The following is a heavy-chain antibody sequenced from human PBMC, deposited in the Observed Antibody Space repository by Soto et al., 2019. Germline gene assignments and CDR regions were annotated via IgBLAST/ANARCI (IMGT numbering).Heavy chain of an antibody. CDR2: IGDFDDDI. Sequence: QVQLVQSGAEMKKPGASVKVSCKASGYTFTDYGISWVRQAPGQGLEWMGWIGDFDDDIKFAQKFQGRVTLTTDTSTSTAYMELRSLTSDDADIYYCARDYDRWGEDSFDPWGQGTLVTVSS. CDR1: GYTFTDYG. D-gene: IGHD3-16*01. J-gene: IGHJ5*02. V-gene: IGHV1-18*01. CDR3: ARDYDRWGEDSFDP.